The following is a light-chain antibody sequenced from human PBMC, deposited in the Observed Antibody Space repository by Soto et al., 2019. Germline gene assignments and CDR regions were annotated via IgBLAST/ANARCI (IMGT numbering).Light chain of an antibody. J-gene: IGKJ5*01. Sequence: EIVMTQSPASLSVSPGEIVTLYFRASQSVASNLAWYQQKPGQAPRLLIYGTSTRATGVPARFSGSGSGTDFTLTISSLQAADFAVYHCQHYNNWPITFGQGTRLEIK. CDR3: QHYNNWPIT. CDR1: QSVASN. CDR2: GTS. V-gene: IGKV3-15*01.